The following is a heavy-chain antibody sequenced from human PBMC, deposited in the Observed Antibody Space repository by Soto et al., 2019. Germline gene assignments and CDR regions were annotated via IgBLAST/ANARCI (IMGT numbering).Heavy chain of an antibody. CDR3: ASNVRTIVVVPLYYYGMDV. J-gene: IGHJ6*02. Sequence: ASVKVSYKASGGTFSSYAISWVRQAPGQGLEWMGGITPIFGTANYAQKFQGRVTITADESTSTAYMELSSLRSEDTAVYYCASNVRTIVVVPLYYYGMDVWGQGTTVTVSS. V-gene: IGHV1-69*13. CDR1: GGTFSSYA. CDR2: ITPIFGTA. D-gene: IGHD2-2*01.